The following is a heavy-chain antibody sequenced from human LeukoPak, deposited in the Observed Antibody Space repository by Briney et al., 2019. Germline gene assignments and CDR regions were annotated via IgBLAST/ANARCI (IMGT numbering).Heavy chain of an antibody. J-gene: IGHJ5*02. CDR3: AREDGSGSYLGWFDP. V-gene: IGHV4-34*01. Sequence: SETLSLTCAVYGGSFSGYYWSWIRQPPGKGLEWIGEINHSGSTNYNPSLKSRVTISVDTSKNQFSLKLNSVTAADTAVYYCAREDGSGSYLGWFDPWGQGTLVTVSS. D-gene: IGHD3-10*01. CDR1: GGSFSGYY. CDR2: INHSGST.